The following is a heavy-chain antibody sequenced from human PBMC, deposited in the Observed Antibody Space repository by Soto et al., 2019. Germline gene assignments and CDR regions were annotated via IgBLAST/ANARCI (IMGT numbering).Heavy chain of an antibody. Sequence: QVQLVESGGGVVQPGRSLRLSCAASGFTFSSFAMHWVRQAPGKGLEWLAVISSDVVNYYYAESVKGRFTISRDNSKNTLYLEMNSLRNEDTAGYYWARGGAWTPEGLGYWGQGTLVTVSS. CDR3: ARGGAWTPEGLGY. CDR2: ISSDVVNY. CDR1: GFTFSSFA. V-gene: IGHV3-30-3*01. J-gene: IGHJ4*02. D-gene: IGHD2-15*01.